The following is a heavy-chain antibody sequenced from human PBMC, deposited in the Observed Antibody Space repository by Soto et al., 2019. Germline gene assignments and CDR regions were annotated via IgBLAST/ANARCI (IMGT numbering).Heavy chain of an antibody. CDR3: ARDRQWGADDSC. CDR2: IKEDGSQK. V-gene: IGHV3-7*01. CDR1: GFTFSSYW. J-gene: IGHJ4*02. D-gene: IGHD1-26*01. Sequence: EVQLVESGGDLVQPGGSLRLSCAASGFTFSSYWMTWVRQAPGKGLEWVANIKEDGSQKYYVGSVEGRFTISRDNAKNSLYLQMNSLRAENTAVYYCARDRQWGADDSCWGQGTLVTVSS.